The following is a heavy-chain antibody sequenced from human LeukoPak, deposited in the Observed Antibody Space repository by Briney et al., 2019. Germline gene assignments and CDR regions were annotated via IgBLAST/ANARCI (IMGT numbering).Heavy chain of an antibody. CDR2: IWADGSKK. D-gene: IGHD6-19*01. Sequence: GGSLRLSCAASGFSFSNYGMTWVRQAPGKGLEWVAIIWADGSKKYYGDSVKGRFTISRDNSRDTLFLQMNSLRVEDTAVYYCARDSGRVNYWGQGTLVTVSS. J-gene: IGHJ4*02. V-gene: IGHV3-33*08. CDR3: ARDSGRVNY. CDR1: GFSFSNYG.